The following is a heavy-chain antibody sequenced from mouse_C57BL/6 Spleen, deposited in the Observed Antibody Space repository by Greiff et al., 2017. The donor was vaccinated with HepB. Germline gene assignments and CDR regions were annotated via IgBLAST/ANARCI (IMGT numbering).Heavy chain of an antibody. J-gene: IGHJ4*01. CDR2: INPSSGYT. D-gene: IGHD2-2*01. V-gene: IGHV1-7*01. CDR1: GYTFTSYW. Sequence: VQLQQSGAELAKPGASVKLSCKASGYTFTSYWMHWVKQRPGQGLEWIGYINPSSGYTKYNQKFKDKATLTADKSSSTAYMQMSSLTYEDSAVYYCARYAYDGYYAMDYWGQGTSVTVSS. CDR3: ARYAYDGYYAMDY.